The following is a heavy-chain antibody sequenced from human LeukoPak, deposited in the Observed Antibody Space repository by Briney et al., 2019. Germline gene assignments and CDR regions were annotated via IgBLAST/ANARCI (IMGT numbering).Heavy chain of an antibody. CDR1: GFTFSSYS. CDR2: ISSSSSYI. D-gene: IGHD6-19*01. V-gene: IGHV3-21*01. CDR3: ARGSSGYSSGWRYY. Sequence: PGGSLRLSCAASGFTFSSYSMNWVRQAPGKGLEWVSSISSSSSYIYYADSVKGRFTISRDNAKNSLYLQMNSLRAEDTAVYYWARGSSGYSSGWRYYWGQGTWSPSPQ. J-gene: IGHJ4*02.